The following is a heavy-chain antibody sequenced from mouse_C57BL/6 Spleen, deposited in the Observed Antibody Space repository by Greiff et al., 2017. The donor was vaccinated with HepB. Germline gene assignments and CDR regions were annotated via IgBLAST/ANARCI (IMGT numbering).Heavy chain of an antibody. Sequence: VKLMESGAELARPGASVKLSCKASGYTFTSYGISWVKQRTGQGLEWIGEIYPRSGNTYYNEKFKGKATLTADKSSSTAYMELRSLTSEDSAVYFCARIYYDYDKAYWGQGTLVTVSA. CDR3: ARIYYDYDKAY. CDR1: GYTFTSYG. V-gene: IGHV1-81*01. D-gene: IGHD2-4*01. CDR2: IYPRSGNT. J-gene: IGHJ3*01.